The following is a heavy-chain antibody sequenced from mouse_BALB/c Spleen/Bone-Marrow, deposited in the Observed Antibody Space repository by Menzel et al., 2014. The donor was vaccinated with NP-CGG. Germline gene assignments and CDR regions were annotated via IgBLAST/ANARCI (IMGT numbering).Heavy chain of an antibody. Sequence: QVQLQQPGAELVKPGASVKLSCKASGYTFTSYYMYWVKQRPGQGLERTGEINPSNGGADFNEKFKIKATLTVDKSSSTAYMQLSSLTSEDSAVYYCTTSRGYNWFAYWGQGTLVTVSA. CDR2: INPSNGGA. V-gene: IGHV1S81*02. CDR3: TTSRGYNWFAY. J-gene: IGHJ3*01. D-gene: IGHD2-2*01. CDR1: GYTFTSYY.